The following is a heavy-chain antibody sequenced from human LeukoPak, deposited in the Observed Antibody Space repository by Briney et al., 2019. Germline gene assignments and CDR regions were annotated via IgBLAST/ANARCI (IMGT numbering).Heavy chain of an antibody. D-gene: IGHD4-17*01. CDR3: ARQGVNTVTFEAFDI. V-gene: IGHV5-51*01. Sequence: GESLKISCKGSGYSFTTYWIGWLRQMPGKGLEWMGIIYPGDSDTRYSPSFQGQVTISADKSISTAYLQWSSLKASDTAMYYCARQGVNTVTFEAFDIWGQGSMVTVSS. J-gene: IGHJ3*02. CDR1: GYSFTTYW. CDR2: IYPGDSDT.